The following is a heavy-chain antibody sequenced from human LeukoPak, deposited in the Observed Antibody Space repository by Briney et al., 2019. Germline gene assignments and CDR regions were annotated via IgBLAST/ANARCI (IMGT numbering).Heavy chain of an antibody. CDR3: AGYSYGVRPS. Sequence: SQTLSLTCVISGDSISSNSAAWNWIRQSPSRGLEWLGRTYYRSKWHYDYAVSVKSRITINPDTSKNQFSLHLDSVTPEDTAVYYCAGYSYGVRPSWGQGTLVSVSS. V-gene: IGHV6-1*01. CDR1: GDSISSNSAA. CDR2: TYYRSKWHY. J-gene: IGHJ5*02. D-gene: IGHD5-18*01.